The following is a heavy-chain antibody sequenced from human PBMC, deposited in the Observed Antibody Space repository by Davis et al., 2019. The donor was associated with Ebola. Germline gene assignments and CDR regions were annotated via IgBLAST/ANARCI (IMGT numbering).Heavy chain of an antibody. CDR1: GGSTSSYY. V-gene: IGHV4-59*12. J-gene: IGHJ6*04. CDR2: IFYIGRP. CDR3: ARAHFCGDYYYYGMDV. Sequence: SQTLSPTCTLPGGSTSSYYWSWIRQLPGKGLGWIGYIFYIGRPNNNPTLKSRVTISVDTSKNQFSLRLSSVTAADTAVYYCARAHFCGDYYYYGMDVWGKGTTVTVSS. D-gene: IGHD4-17*01.